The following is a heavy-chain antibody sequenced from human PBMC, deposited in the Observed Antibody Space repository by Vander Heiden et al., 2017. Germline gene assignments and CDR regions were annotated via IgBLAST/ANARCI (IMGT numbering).Heavy chain of an antibody. V-gene: IGHV5-51*01. CDR2: IYPGDSDT. Sequence: EVQLVQSGAEVKKPGESLKISCKGSGYSFTSYWIGWVRQMPGKGLEWMGIIYPGDSDTRYSPSVQGQVTISADKSISTADLKWSSMKASETAMYYCAILPPDGDDVLGAFDIWGQGTMVTVSS. CDR1: GYSFTSYW. J-gene: IGHJ3*02. CDR3: AILPPDGDDVLGAFDI. D-gene: IGHD4-17*01.